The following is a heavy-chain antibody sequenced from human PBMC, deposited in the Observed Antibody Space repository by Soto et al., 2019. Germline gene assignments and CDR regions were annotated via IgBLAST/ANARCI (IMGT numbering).Heavy chain of an antibody. V-gene: IGHV3-15*07. J-gene: IGHJ6*02. D-gene: IGHD2-2*01. CDR2: IKRKTDGGTT. Sequence: GGSLRISCAGSGFTFSNAWVNWVHQAPGKGLGWVGRIKRKTDGGTTDYAAPVKGRFTISRDDSKNTLYLQMNSLKTEDTAVYYCTTGHIVVVPAAEFEDYYYYYGMDVWGQGTTVTVSS. CDR3: TTGHIVVVPAAEFEDYYYYYGMDV. CDR1: GFTFSNAW.